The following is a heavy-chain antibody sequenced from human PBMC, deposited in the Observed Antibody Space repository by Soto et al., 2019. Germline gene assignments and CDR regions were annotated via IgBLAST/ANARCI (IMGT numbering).Heavy chain of an antibody. V-gene: IGHV2-5*02. CDR1: GFSLSTSGVG. CDR2: IFWDDDK. Sequence: QITLKESGPTLVKPTQTLTLTCTFSGFSLSTSGVGVGWLRQPPGKALEWLALIFWDDDKRYSPSLKSRLTTTNDTYKNQLVLTMTNMDPVDTATYYCAHRRPRWTSFAAPALEHFDYWGQGTLVTVSS. D-gene: IGHD2-15*01. CDR3: AHRRPRWTSFAAPALEHFDY. J-gene: IGHJ4*02.